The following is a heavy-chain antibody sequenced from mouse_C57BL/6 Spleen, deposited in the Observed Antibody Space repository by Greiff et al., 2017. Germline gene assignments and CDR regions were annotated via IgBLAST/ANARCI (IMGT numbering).Heavy chain of an antibody. V-gene: IGHV5-16*01. Sequence: EVKVVESEGGLVQPGSSMKLSCTASGFTFSAYYMAWVRQVPEKGLEWVANINYDGSSTYYLDSLKSRFIISRDNAKNILYLQMSSLKSEDTATYYCARVDYGNSSYWYFDVWGTGTTVTVSS. CDR1: GFTFSAYY. D-gene: IGHD2-1*01. J-gene: IGHJ1*03. CDR2: INYDGSST. CDR3: ARVDYGNSSYWYFDV.